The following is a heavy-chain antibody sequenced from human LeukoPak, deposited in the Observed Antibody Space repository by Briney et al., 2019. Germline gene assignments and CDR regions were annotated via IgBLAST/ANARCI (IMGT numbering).Heavy chain of an antibody. V-gene: IGHV3-30-3*01. Sequence: GGSLRLSCAASGFTFSSYVVHWVRQAPGKGLEWVAVISDDGINKYYADSVKGRFTISRGNSKSALFLQLNSLRAEDTAVYYCTREHAGLRYYFDYWGQGTLITVPS. D-gene: IGHD1-14*01. CDR2: ISDDGINK. CDR1: GFTFSSYV. CDR3: TREHAGLRYYFDY. J-gene: IGHJ4*02.